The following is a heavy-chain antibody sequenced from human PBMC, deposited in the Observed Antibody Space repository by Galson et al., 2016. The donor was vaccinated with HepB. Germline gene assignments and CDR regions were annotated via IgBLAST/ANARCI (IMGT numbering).Heavy chain of an antibody. CDR3: ARDLEGPTSP. CDR2: LWNDGINK. J-gene: IGHJ5*02. CDR1: GFTLSNYA. Sequence: SLRLSCAASGFTLSNYAMHWVRQAPGKGLEWVANLWNDGINKYYADSVKGRFTISRDTSNNTLYLQMNSLRAEDTAVYYCARDLEGPTSPWGQGTLVTVSS. V-gene: IGHV3-33*01. D-gene: IGHD1-26*01.